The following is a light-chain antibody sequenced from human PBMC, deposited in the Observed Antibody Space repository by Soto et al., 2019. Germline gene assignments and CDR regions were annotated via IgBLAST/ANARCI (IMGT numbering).Light chain of an antibody. CDR1: QSVSGW. V-gene: IGKV1-5*03. J-gene: IGKJ1*01. Sequence: DIQMTQSPSTLSASVGAPVPVTCRASQSVSGWLAWYQQKPGEAPKLLIYKASTLKSGVPSRFSGSGSGTEFTLTISSLQPDDFATYYCQHYNSYSEAFGQGTKVDIK. CDR2: KAS. CDR3: QHYNSYSEA.